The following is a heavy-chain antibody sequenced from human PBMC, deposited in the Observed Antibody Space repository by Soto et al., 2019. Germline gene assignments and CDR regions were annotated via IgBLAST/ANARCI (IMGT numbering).Heavy chain of an antibody. CDR3: ARDRAAGGY. Sequence: GGSLRLSCAASGFSFSTYEMNWVRQAPGKGLEWVAYISSGSDTIHYADSVRGRFTVSRDNAKNSLYLQMNSLRVEDTALYYCARDRAAGGYWGQGTLVTVSS. V-gene: IGHV3-48*03. CDR1: GFSFSTYE. J-gene: IGHJ4*02. CDR2: ISSGSDTI. D-gene: IGHD6-13*01.